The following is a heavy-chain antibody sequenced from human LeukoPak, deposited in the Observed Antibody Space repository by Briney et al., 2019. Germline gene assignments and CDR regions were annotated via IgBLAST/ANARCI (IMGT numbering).Heavy chain of an antibody. CDR2: ISWDGSST. J-gene: IGHJ6*02. V-gene: IGHV3-43D*03. Sequence: GGSLRLSCAASGFTFDDYAMHWVRQAPGKGLEWVSVISWDGSSTYYADSVKGRFTISRDNSKNSLYLQMNSLRAEDTALYYSARDRGDYYYGMDVWGQGTTVTVSS. CDR3: ARDRGDYYYGMDV. CDR1: GFTFDDYA.